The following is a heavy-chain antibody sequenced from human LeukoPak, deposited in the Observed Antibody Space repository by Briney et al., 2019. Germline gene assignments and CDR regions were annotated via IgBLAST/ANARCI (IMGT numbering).Heavy chain of an antibody. J-gene: IGHJ4*02. D-gene: IGHD4-11*01. CDR1: GDSITNNNCY. CDR3: VRLDYSNFFDY. CDR2: IYYSGSS. V-gene: IGHV4-39*07. Sequence: SETLSLTCTVSGDSITNNNCYWGWVRQPPGKGLEWIASIYYSGSSYYNPSLKSRVTVSVDTSKNQFSLKLSSVTAADTAVYNCVRLDYSNFFDYWGQGNLVTVSS.